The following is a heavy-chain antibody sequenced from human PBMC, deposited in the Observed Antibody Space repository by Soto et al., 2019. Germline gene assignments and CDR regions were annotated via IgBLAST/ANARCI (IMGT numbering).Heavy chain of an antibody. CDR2: IKSKPNGGTT. CDR1: GFTFSNAW. V-gene: IGHV3-15*01. CDR3: TTGWYLDN. J-gene: IGHJ4*02. Sequence: EVQLVESGGGLVKPGGSLRLSCGGSGFTFSNAWMSWVRQAPGKGLEWVARIKSKPNGGTTDYAAFVKGRFIISRDDSKNMVYLQMNSLKTEDTAVYYCTTGWYLDNWGQGTLVTVSS.